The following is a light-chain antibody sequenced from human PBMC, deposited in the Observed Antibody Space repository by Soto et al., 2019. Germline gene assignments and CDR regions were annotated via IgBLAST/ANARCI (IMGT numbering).Light chain of an antibody. CDR2: DAS. CDR1: QRVSSY. CDR3: QQRSNWPPGT. J-gene: IGKJ3*01. Sequence: EIVLTQSPATLSLSPGERATLSCRASQRVSSYLAWYQQKPGQAPRLLIYDASNRATGIPARFSGSGSGTDFNLTISSLEPEDFAVYYCQQRSNWPPGTFGPGTKVDIK. V-gene: IGKV3-11*01.